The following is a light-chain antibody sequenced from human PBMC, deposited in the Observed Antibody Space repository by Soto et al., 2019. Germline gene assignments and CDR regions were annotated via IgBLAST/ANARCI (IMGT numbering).Light chain of an antibody. CDR1: LSVGGSY. Sequence: EIVLTQSPGALSLSPGERATLSCRASLSVGGSYLAWYQQKPGQAPRLLIYGASSRATGIPDRFSGSGSGTDFTLTISRLEPEDFAVYYCQQYNSSPLTFGQGTKVDIK. CDR2: GAS. CDR3: QQYNSSPLT. J-gene: IGKJ1*01. V-gene: IGKV3-20*01.